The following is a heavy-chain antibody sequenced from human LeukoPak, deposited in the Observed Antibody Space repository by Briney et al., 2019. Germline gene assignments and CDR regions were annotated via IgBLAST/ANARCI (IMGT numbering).Heavy chain of an antibody. CDR3: ARHDYRGINDGMDV. V-gene: IGHV4-34*01. CDR1: GGSFSGHY. Sequence: SETLSLTCVVYGGSFSGHYWSWIRQPPGKGQEWIGEINHSGSTNYIPSLKSRVTISVDTSKSQFSLKLSSVTAADTAVYYCARHDYRGINDGMDVWGQGTTVIVSS. CDR2: INHSGST. J-gene: IGHJ6*02. D-gene: IGHD3-16*02.